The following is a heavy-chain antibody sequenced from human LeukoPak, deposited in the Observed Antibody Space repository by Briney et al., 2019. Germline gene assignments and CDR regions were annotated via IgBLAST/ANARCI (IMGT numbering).Heavy chain of an antibody. Sequence: GGSLRLSCAASGFTFSSYAMSWVRQAPGKGLEWVSLISGSGGSTYYADSVKGRFTISRDNSKNTLCLQMNSLRAEDTAVYYCEKRWGYFDYWGQGTLVTVSS. CDR2: ISGSGGST. J-gene: IGHJ4*02. V-gene: IGHV3-23*01. CDR3: EKRWGYFDY. CDR1: GFTFSSYA. D-gene: IGHD4-23*01.